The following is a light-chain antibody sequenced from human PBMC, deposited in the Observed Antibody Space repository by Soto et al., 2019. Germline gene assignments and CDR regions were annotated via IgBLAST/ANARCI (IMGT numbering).Light chain of an antibody. CDR3: HQSDSTPRGT. V-gene: IGKV1-39*01. J-gene: IGKJ1*01. Sequence: DIQMTQSPSSLSASVGDRVTITCRASQSISSYLNWYQQKQGKAPKLLIYAPSSVQSGVQSRFSGSGSGTDFTMPISRLQPEEFGPDGGHQSDSTPRGTLGRGNEV. CDR2: APS. CDR1: QSISSY.